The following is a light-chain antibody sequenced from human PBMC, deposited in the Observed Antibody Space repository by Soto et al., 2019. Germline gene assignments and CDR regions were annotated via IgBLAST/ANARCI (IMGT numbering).Light chain of an antibody. CDR3: QQYGSSPPIT. CDR2: DAS. V-gene: IGKV3-20*01. CDR1: QSVSSY. J-gene: IGKJ5*01. Sequence: ERVLTQSPATLYLSPGERATLSCRASQSVSSYLAWYQQKPGQAPRLLIYDASNRATGIPARFSGSGSGTDFTLTISRLEPEDFAVYYCQQYGSSPPITFGQGTLLEIK.